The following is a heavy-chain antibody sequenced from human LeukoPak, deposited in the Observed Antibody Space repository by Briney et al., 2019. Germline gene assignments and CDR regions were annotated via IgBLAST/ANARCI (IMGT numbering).Heavy chain of an antibody. D-gene: IGHD3-9*01. CDR1: GGSISSGDYY. V-gene: IGHV4-31*03. Sequence: PSQTLSLTCTVSGGSISSGDYYWSWIRQHPGKGLEWIGYIYYSGSTYYNPSLKSRVTISVDTSKNQFSLKLSSVTAADTAVYYCAREADYDILGWFDPWGQGTLVTVSS. CDR2: IYYSGST. CDR3: AREADYDILGWFDP. J-gene: IGHJ5*02.